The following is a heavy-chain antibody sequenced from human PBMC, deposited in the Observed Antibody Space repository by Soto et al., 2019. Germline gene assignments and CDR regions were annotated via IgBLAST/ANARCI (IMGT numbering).Heavy chain of an antibody. CDR1: GGSISSSNW. CDR3: ARDEGRQSLVRRPYDFDY. CDR2: IYHSGST. Sequence: SETLSLTCAVSGGSISSSNWWSWVRQPPGKGLEWIGEIYHSGSTNYNPSLKSRVTISVDKSKNQFSLKLSSVTAADTAVYYCARDEGRQSLVRRPYDFDYWGQGTLVTVSS. D-gene: IGHD6-19*01. J-gene: IGHJ4*02. V-gene: IGHV4-4*02.